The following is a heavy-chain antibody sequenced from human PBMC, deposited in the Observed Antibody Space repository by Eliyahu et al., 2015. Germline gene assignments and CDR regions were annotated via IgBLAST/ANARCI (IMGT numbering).Heavy chain of an antibody. CDR1: GFXFSSYG. Sequence: QVQLVESGGGVVQPGGSXRXSCAASGFXFSSYGMHWVRQAPGKGLEWVAFIRYDGSNKYYADSVKGRLTISRDNSKNTLYLQMNSLRAEDTAVYYCAKGMTTVDWDLGGMDVWGQGTTVTVSS. D-gene: IGHD4-17*01. CDR2: IRYDGSNK. J-gene: IGHJ6*02. V-gene: IGHV3-30*02. CDR3: AKGMTTVDWDLGGMDV.